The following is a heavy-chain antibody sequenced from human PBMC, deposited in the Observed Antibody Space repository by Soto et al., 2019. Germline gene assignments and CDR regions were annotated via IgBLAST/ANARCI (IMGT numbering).Heavy chain of an antibody. Sequence: QLQLQESGPGLVKPSETLSLTCTVSGGSISSSSYYWGWIRQPPGKGLEWIGSIYYSGSTYYNPSLKSRVTISVDTSKNQFSLKLSSVTAADTAVYYCARQTSPGIVVVVAATYFDYWGQGTLVTVSS. CDR3: ARQTSPGIVVVVAATYFDY. J-gene: IGHJ4*02. CDR1: GGSISSSSYY. D-gene: IGHD2-15*01. V-gene: IGHV4-39*01. CDR2: IYYSGST.